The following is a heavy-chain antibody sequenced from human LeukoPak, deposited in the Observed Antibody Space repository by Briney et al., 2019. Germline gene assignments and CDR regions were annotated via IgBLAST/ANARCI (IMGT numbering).Heavy chain of an antibody. Sequence: GGSLRLSCAASGLAFSAYKMHWVRQAPRKGLVWVSRISTDGYTTDYADSVKGRFTISRDNAKNTLYLQMNSLRVEDTAVYYCARAKVGADYWGQGTLVTVSS. D-gene: IGHD1-26*01. CDR2: ISTDGYTT. V-gene: IGHV3-74*01. CDR1: GLAFSAYK. CDR3: ARAKVGADY. J-gene: IGHJ4*02.